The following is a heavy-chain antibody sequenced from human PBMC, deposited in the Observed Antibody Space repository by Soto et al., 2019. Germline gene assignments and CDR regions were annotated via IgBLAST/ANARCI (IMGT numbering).Heavy chain of an antibody. CDR1: GFTFTSSA. CDR3: AADPLRSRSYYYMDV. V-gene: IGHV1-58*02. Sequence: QMQLVQSGPEVKKPGTSVKVSCKASGFTFTSSAMQWVRQARGQRLEWIGWIVVGSGNTNYAQKFQERDTITRDMTTSTAYMELSSLRSEDTAVYYCAADPLRSRSYYYMDVWGKGTTVTVSS. CDR2: IVVGSGNT. D-gene: IGHD6-6*01. J-gene: IGHJ6*03.